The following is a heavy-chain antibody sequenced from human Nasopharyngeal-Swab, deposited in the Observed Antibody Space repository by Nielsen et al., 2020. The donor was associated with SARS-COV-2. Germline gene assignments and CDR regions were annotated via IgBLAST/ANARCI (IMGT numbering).Heavy chain of an antibody. Sequence: GEFLKISCAASGFTFSSYAMSWVRQAPGKGLEWVSAISGSGGSTYYADSVKGRFTISRDNSKNTLYLQMNSLRAEDTAVYYCAKDVSSSWYRGYYGMDVWGQGTTVTVSS. D-gene: IGHD6-13*01. V-gene: IGHV3-23*01. CDR1: GFTFSSYA. CDR2: ISGSGGST. J-gene: IGHJ6*02. CDR3: AKDVSSSWYRGYYGMDV.